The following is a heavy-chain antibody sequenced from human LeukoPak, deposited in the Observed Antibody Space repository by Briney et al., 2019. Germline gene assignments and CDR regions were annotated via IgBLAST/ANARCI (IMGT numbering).Heavy chain of an antibody. J-gene: IGHJ4*02. Sequence: SETLSLTCAVYGGSFSGYYWSWLRQPPGKGLEWIGEINHSGSTNYNPSLKSRVTISVDTSKNQFSLKLSSVTAADTAVYYCARGTPDIVVVPAAIQGDSGYEYYFDYWGQGTLVTVSS. CDR3: ARGTPDIVVVPAAIQGDSGYEYYFDY. D-gene: IGHD2-2*02. CDR2: INHSGST. V-gene: IGHV4-34*01. CDR1: GGSFSGYY.